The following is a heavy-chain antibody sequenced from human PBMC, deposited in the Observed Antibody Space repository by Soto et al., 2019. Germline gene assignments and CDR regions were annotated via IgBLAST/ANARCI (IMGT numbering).Heavy chain of an antibody. CDR1: GYTFTSYG. V-gene: IGHV1-18*04. Sequence: QVQLVQSGAEVKKPGASVKVSCKASGYTFTSYGISWVRQAPGQGLEWMGWISAYNGNTNYAQKLQGRVTMTTDTSTSTAYMERRSLRSDDTAVYYCASFRQRFWSGYYRGHNWFDPWGQGTLVTVSS. D-gene: IGHD3-3*01. CDR3: ASFRQRFWSGYYRGHNWFDP. J-gene: IGHJ5*02. CDR2: ISAYNGNT.